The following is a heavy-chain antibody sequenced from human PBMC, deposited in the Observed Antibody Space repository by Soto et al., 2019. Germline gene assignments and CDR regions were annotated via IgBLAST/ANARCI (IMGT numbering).Heavy chain of an antibody. CDR1: GYTYTEYP. CDR3: MSGYVLFDY. V-gene: IGHV1-3*01. J-gene: IGHJ4*02. D-gene: IGHD5-12*01. CDR2: INVGNGNA. Sequence: VASVKVSCKTSGYTYTEYPIHWVRQAPGQGLEWMGWINVGNGNAKYSQKFQGRVTMTRDTSASTVYMELSSLGSEDTAVYYCMSGYVLFDYWGQGTLVTVSS.